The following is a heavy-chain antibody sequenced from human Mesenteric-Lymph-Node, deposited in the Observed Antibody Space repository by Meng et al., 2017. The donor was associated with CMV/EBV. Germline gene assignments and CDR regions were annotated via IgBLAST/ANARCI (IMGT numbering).Heavy chain of an antibody. Sequence: SETLSLTCTVSGVSVSSGSYYWSWIRQPPGKGLEWIGYIYYSGSTNYNPSLKSRVTISVDTSKNQFSLKLSSVTAADTAVYYCAREPETAYLFGELSLLYGMDVWGQGTTVTVSS. CDR1: GVSVSSGSYY. V-gene: IGHV4-61*01. CDR3: AREPETAYLFGELSLLYGMDV. D-gene: IGHD3-10*01. CDR2: IYYSGST. J-gene: IGHJ6*02.